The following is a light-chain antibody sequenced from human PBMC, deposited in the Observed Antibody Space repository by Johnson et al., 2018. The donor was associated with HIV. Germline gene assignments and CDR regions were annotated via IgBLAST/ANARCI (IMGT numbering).Light chain of an antibody. J-gene: IGLJ1*01. Sequence: HSVLTQPPSVSAAPGQRVTISCSGSSSNIGNNYVSWYQQLPGTAPKLLIYENNKRPSGIPDRFSGSKSGTSATLGITGLQTGDEADYYCGTWDSSLSPFYVVGTWTKVTVL. CDR1: SSNIGNNY. V-gene: IGLV1-51*02. CDR2: ENN. CDR3: GTWDSSLSPFYV.